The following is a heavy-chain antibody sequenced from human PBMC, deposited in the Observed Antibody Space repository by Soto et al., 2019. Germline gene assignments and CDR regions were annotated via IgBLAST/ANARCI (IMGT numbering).Heavy chain of an antibody. CDR2: IKGDGSAK. CDR1: GFTFGNYW. J-gene: IGHJ3*02. D-gene: IGHD6-25*01. Sequence: EVQLVESGGGLVQPGGSLRLSCAASGFTFGNYWMTWVRQAPGKGLEWVANIKGDGSAKSYLDSVRGRFTVSRDNAETSLFLQMNILRAEDTALYYCARDVSPGSSGYYLAAFDIWGQGTMVTVS. CDR3: ARDVSPGSSGYYLAAFDI. V-gene: IGHV3-7*05.